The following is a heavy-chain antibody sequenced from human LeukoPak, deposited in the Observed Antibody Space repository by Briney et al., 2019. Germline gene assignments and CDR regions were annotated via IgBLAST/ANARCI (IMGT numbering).Heavy chain of an antibody. V-gene: IGHV3-23*01. J-gene: IGHJ4*02. Sequence: GGSLRLSCAASGFTFSSYAMSWVRRAPGKGLEWVSAISGSGGSTYYADSVKGRFTISRDNSKNTLYLQMNSLRAEDTAVYYCAKGGYCSGGSCYYFDYWGQGTLVTVSS. CDR1: GFTFSSYA. D-gene: IGHD2-15*01. CDR3: AKGGYCSGGSCYYFDY. CDR2: ISGSGGST.